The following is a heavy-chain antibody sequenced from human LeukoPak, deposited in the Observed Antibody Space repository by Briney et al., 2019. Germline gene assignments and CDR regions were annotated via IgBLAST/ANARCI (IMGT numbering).Heavy chain of an antibody. CDR1: GFTFSSYS. V-gene: IGHV3-48*01. CDR3: ARTAYYYDSSGYDDAFDI. J-gene: IGHJ3*02. D-gene: IGHD3-22*01. Sequence: SGGSLRLSCAASGFTFSSYSMNWVRQAPGKGLEWVSYISSGSSTTYYADSVKGRFTISKDNAKNSLFLQMNSLRAEDTAVYYCARTAYYYDSSGYDDAFDIWGQGTMVTVSS. CDR2: ISSGSSTT.